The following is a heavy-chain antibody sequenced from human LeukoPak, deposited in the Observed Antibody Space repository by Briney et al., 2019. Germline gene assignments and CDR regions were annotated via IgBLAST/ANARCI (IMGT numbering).Heavy chain of an antibody. D-gene: IGHD3-10*01. V-gene: IGHV3-49*04. CDR3: TGNYYGSGSYADFDY. CDR1: GFTLGDYA. CDR2: IRSKIYGGTP. J-gene: IGHJ4*02. Sequence: GRSLRLSCTASGFTLGDYAMTWVRQAPGKGLEWVGFIRSKIYGGTPEYAASVKGRFTISRDDSKGIAYLQMDSLKTEDTAVYYCTGNYYGSGSYADFDYWGQGTLVTVSS.